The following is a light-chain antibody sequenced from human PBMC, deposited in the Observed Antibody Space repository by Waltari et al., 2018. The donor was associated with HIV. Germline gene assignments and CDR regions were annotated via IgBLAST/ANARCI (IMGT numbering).Light chain of an antibody. Sequence: VMTRSPATLSVSPGKRATLSCRASQSVSTNLAWYQQKPGQAPRLLIYGASIRATGIPGRFSGSGSGTEFTLTISSLQSEDFAVYYCQQYNNWPPWTFGQGTKVEIE. V-gene: IGKV3-15*01. CDR3: QQYNNWPPWT. J-gene: IGKJ1*01. CDR1: QSVSTN. CDR2: GAS.